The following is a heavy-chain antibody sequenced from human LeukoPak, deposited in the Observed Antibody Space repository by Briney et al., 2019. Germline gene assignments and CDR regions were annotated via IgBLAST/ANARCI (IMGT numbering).Heavy chain of an antibody. V-gene: IGHV1-18*01. J-gene: IGHJ4*01. D-gene: IGHD2-15*01. CDR1: GYTFTSYG. Sequence: GASVKVSCKASGYTFTSYGISWVRQAPGQGLEWMGWISAYNGSTNYAQKLQGRVTMTTDTSTSTAYMELRSLRSDDTAVYYCARDRTIGYCSGGSCYFDYWGQGTLVTVSS. CDR3: ARDRTIGYCSGGSCYFDY. CDR2: ISAYNGST.